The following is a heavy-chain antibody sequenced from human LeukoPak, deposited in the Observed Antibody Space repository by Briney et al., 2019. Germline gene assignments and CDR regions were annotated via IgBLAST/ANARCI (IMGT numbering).Heavy chain of an antibody. CDR2: IYASGST. CDR3: AAAGGYSYAGY. J-gene: IGHJ4*02. Sequence: SQTLSLTCTVSGGSISSGSYYWSWIRQPAGKGLEWIGRIYASGSTNYNPSLKSRVTISVDTSKNQFSLKLSSVTAADTAVYYCAAAGGYSYAGYWGQGTLVTVSS. V-gene: IGHV4-61*02. CDR1: GGSISSGSYY. D-gene: IGHD5-18*01.